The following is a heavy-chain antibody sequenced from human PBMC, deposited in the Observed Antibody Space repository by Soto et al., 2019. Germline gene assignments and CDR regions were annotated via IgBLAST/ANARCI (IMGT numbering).Heavy chain of an antibody. Sequence: ASLKVSCKASGYTFTIYGISWVRQAPGQGLEWMGWISAYNGNTNYAQKLQGRVTMTTDTSTSTAYMELRSLRSDDTAVYYCARDWFGGNDAFDIWGQGTMVTVSS. CDR1: GYTFTIYG. J-gene: IGHJ3*02. D-gene: IGHD3-10*01. CDR2: ISAYNGNT. CDR3: ARDWFGGNDAFDI. V-gene: IGHV1-18*01.